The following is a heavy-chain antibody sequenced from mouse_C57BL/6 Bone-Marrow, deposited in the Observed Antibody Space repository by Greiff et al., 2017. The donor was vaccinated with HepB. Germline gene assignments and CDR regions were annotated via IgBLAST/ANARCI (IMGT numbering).Heavy chain of an antibody. V-gene: IGHV1-7*01. Sequence: VQVVESGAELAKPGASVKLSCKASGYTFTSYWMHWVKQRPGQGLEWIGYINPSSGYTKYNQKFKDKATLTADKSSSTAYMQLSSLTYEDSAVYYCALYSNYVWFAYWGQGTLVTVSA. CDR3: ALYSNYVWFAY. D-gene: IGHD2-5*01. CDR2: INPSSGYT. CDR1: GYTFTSYW. J-gene: IGHJ3*01.